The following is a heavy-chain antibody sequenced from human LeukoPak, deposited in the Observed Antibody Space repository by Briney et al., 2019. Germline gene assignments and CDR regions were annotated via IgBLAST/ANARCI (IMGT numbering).Heavy chain of an antibody. Sequence: PGGSLRLSCAASGFTFSSYAMSWIRQPPGKGLEWIGSIYYSGSTYYNPSLKSRVTISVDTSKNQFSLKLSSVTAADTAVYYCARVPINTNSYYYMDVWGKGTTATVSS. V-gene: IGHV4-39*07. CDR2: IYYSGST. D-gene: IGHD3-3*01. CDR1: GFTFSSYA. J-gene: IGHJ6*03. CDR3: ARVPINTNSYYYMDV.